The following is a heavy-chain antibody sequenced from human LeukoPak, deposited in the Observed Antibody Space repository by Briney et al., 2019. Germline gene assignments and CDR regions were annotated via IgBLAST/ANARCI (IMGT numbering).Heavy chain of an antibody. D-gene: IGHD3-3*02. CDR1: GFAFKIYD. V-gene: IGHV3-21*01. J-gene: IGHJ3*01. CDR2: ISRGGGSI. Sequence: GGSLRLSCAATGFAFKIYDMNWVRQAPGEGLEWVSSISRGGGSIYYADSLKGRFTISRDNARDSLYLQMNSLQAEDTAVYYCARERGIGHALDLWGQETFVTVSS. CDR3: ARERGIGHALDL.